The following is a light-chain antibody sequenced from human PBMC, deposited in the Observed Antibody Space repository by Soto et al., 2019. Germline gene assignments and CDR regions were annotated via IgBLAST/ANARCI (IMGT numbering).Light chain of an antibody. J-gene: IGLJ2*01. CDR3: SSYTSSSTLVV. CDR1: SSDVGGYNY. V-gene: IGLV2-14*01. CDR2: DVS. Sequence: QSARTQPASVSGSPGQSITISCTGTSSDVGGYNYVSWYQQHPGKAPKLMIYDVSNRPSRVSNRFSGSKSGNTASLTISGLQAEDEADYYCSSYTSSSTLVVFGGGTKVTVL.